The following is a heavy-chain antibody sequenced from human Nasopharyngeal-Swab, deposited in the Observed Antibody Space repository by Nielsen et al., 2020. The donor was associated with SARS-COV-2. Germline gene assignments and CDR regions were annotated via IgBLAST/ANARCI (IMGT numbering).Heavy chain of an antibody. J-gene: IGHJ4*02. V-gene: IGHV1-69*01. Sequence: WVRQAPGQGLEWMGGIIPIFGTANYVQKFQGRVTITADESTRTAYMELSSLRSEDTAMYYCARDPADCSGGSCEARWGQGTLVTVSS. CDR3: ARDPADCSGGSCEAR. D-gene: IGHD2-15*01. CDR2: IIPIFGTA.